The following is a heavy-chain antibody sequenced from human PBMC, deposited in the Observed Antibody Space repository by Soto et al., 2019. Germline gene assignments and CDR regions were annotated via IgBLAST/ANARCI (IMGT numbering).Heavy chain of an antibody. Sequence: QVQLQESGPGLVKPSETPSLTCTVSGGSISSYYWSWIRQPPGKGLEWIGYIYYSGSTNYNPSLKSRVTISVDTSKNQFSLKLSSVTAADTAVYYCAREALDYYGSGSYWRHLDYRGQGTLVTVSS. CDR1: GGSISSYY. CDR3: AREALDYYGSGSYWRHLDY. J-gene: IGHJ4*02. D-gene: IGHD3-10*01. V-gene: IGHV4-59*01. CDR2: IYYSGST.